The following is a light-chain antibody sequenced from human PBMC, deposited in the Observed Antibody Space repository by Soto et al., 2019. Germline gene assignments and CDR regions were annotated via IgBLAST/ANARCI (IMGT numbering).Light chain of an antibody. V-gene: IGKV3-20*01. CDR2: DVF. CDR1: QSVSSTF. J-gene: IGKJ1*01. CDR3: QQHGTSPRT. Sequence: EIVLTQSPGTLSLSPGERATLSCGASQSVSSTFLAWYQQKPGQSPRLLIYDVFTRAPGIPDRFSGSGSGTDFTLSISRLEPEDFAVYYCQQHGTSPRTFGQGTKVDIK.